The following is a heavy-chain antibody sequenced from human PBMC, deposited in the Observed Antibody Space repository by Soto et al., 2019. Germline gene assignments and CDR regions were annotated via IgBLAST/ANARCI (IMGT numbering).Heavy chain of an antibody. CDR1: GGSFSGYY. D-gene: IGHD3-3*01. J-gene: IGHJ4*02. CDR3: ARGPSSSSLYDFWSGYSTPGDY. V-gene: IGHV4-34*01. CDR2: INHSGST. Sequence: PSETLSLTCAVYGGSFSGYYWSWIRQPPGKGLEWIGEINHSGSTNYNPSLKSRVTISVDTSKNQFSLKLSSVTAADTAVYYCARGPSSSSLYDFWSGYSTPGDYWGKGTLVTVSS.